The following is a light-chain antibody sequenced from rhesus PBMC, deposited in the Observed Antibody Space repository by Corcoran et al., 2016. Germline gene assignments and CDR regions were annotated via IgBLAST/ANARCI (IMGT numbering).Light chain of an antibody. CDR3: QHNYGTPYS. Sequence: DIQMTQSPSSLSASVGDRVTITCRASENVNNYLNWYQQKPGKAPKLLIYKASTLQSGVPSRFSGSGSGTDYTLTISSLHSEYVATYCCQHNYGTPYSFGQGTKVEI. J-gene: IGKJ2*01. V-gene: IGKV1-74*01. CDR1: ENVNNY. CDR2: KAS.